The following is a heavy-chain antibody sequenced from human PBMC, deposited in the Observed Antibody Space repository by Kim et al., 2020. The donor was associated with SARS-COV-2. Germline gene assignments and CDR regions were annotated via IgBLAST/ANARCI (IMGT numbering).Heavy chain of an antibody. CDR2: IYHSGST. V-gene: IGHV4-38-2*02. CDR1: GYSISSGYY. J-gene: IGHJ4*02. Sequence: SETLSLTCTVSGYSISSGYYWGWIRQPPGKGLEWIGSIYHSGSTYYNPSLKSRVTISVDTSKNQFSLKLSSVTAADTAVYYCAVEVEYYDSSGYGLWGQGPLVTVSS. D-gene: IGHD3-22*01. CDR3: AVEVEYYDSSGYGL.